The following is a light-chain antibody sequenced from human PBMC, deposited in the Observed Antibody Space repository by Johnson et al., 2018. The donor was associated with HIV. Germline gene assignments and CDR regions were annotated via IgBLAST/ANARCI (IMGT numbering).Light chain of an antibody. CDR1: VSNIESYF. Sequence: QSVLTQPPSVSAAPGQTVNISCSGNVSNIESYFVSWYQQLPGAAPTLLIYEDNKRPSGIPDRFSGSKSGATATLGIPGLQTGAEADYYCGTWDRSLSALFGTGTKVTVL. CDR2: EDN. J-gene: IGLJ1*01. V-gene: IGLV1-51*02. CDR3: GTWDRSLSAL.